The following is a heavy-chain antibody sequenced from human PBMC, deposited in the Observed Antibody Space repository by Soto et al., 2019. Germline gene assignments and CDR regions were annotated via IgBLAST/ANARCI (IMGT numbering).Heavy chain of an antibody. CDR3: ARDLLELLSQWGPTFNWFDP. V-gene: IGHV3-48*01. CDR1: GFLFSTYS. D-gene: IGHD1-7*01. CDR2: ISSSSSTT. J-gene: IGHJ5*02. Sequence: PGGSLRLSCAASGFLFSTYSMNWVRQAPGKGLEWVSYISSSSSTTYYADSVKGRFTISRDNAKNSLYLQMNSLRAEDTAVYYCARDLLELLSQWGPTFNWFDPWGQGTLVTVSS.